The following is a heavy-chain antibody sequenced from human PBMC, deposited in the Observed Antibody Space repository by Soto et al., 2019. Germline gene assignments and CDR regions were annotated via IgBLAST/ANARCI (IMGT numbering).Heavy chain of an antibody. D-gene: IGHD2-2*02. V-gene: IGHV3-30*18. Sequence: VGSLRLSCAASGFTFSSYGMHWVRQAPGKGLEWVAVISYDGSNKYYADSVKGRFTISRDNSKNTLYLQMNSLRAEDTAVYYCAKDGYCSSTSCYTGPIAARSYYYGMDVWGQGTTVTVSS. CDR3: AKDGYCSSTSCYTGPIAARSYYYGMDV. J-gene: IGHJ6*02. CDR2: ISYDGSNK. CDR1: GFTFSSYG.